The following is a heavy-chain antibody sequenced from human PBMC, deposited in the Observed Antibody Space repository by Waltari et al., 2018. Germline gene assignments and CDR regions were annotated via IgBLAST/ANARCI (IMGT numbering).Heavy chain of an antibody. Sequence: QVQLVESGGGVVQPGGSLTLSCSGPGFLFVTYAVHWVRRAPGKGLEWVAVISYDGSDEYYADSVKGRFTISRDNSKNTLYLQMNSLRSEDTAVYYCARDLGNSYFDFWSGYYPTDYWGQGTLVTVSS. CDR1: GFLFVTYA. J-gene: IGHJ4*02. V-gene: IGHV3-30*01. D-gene: IGHD3-3*01. CDR2: ISYDGSDE. CDR3: ARDLGNSYFDFWSGYYPTDY.